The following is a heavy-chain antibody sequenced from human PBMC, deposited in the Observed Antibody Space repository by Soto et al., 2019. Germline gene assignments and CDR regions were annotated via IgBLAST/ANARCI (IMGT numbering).Heavy chain of an antibody. J-gene: IGHJ4*02. CDR1: GYTFAIYA. V-gene: IGHV1-18*01. Sequence: ASVKVSCKASGYTFAIYASIWMRQVPGQGLEWMGWISAYNGNTNYAQKLQGRVTMTTDTSTSTAYMELRSLRSDDTAVYYCARDPPPPDYWGQGTLVTVSS. CDR2: ISAYNGNT. CDR3: ARDPPPPDY.